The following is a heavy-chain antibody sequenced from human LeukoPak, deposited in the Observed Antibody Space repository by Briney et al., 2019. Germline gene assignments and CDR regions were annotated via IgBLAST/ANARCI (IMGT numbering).Heavy chain of an antibody. D-gene: IGHD3-9*01. CDR1: GFTFSSYG. CDR2: IRYDGSNK. CDR3: ARQPNYDILTGWANFDY. V-gene: IGHV3-30*02. J-gene: IGHJ4*02. Sequence: GGSLRLSCAASGFTFSSYGMHWVRQAPGKGLEWVAFIRYDGSNKYYADSVKGRFTISRDNSKNTLYLQMNSLRAEDTAVYYCARQPNYDILTGWANFDYWGQGTLVTVSS.